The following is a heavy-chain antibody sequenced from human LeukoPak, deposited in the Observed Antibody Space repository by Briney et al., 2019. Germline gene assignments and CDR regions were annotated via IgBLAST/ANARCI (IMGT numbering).Heavy chain of an antibody. CDR3: ASATVTYYYYGMDV. V-gene: IGHV3-53*04. Sequence: QTGGSLRLSCAASGFTVSSNYMSWVRQAPGKGMEWVSVIYSGGSAYYADSVKGRFTISRHNSKNTLYLQMNSLRAEDTAVYYCASATVTYYYYGMDVWGQGTTVTVSS. CDR2: IYSGGSA. J-gene: IGHJ6*02. CDR1: GFTVSSNY. D-gene: IGHD4-11*01.